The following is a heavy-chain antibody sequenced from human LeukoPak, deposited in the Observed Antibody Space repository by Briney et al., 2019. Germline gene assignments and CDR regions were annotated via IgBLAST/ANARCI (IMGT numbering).Heavy chain of an antibody. Sequence: GRSLRLSCAASGFIFSSYGMHWVRQAPGKGLEWVAVIYSGGSTYYADSVKGRFTISRDNSKNTLYLQMNRLRGEDTAVYYCARVPYSRGWYFDYWGQGTLVTVSS. CDR2: IYSGGST. D-gene: IGHD6-19*01. J-gene: IGHJ4*02. CDR3: ARVPYSRGWYFDY. V-gene: IGHV3-NL1*01. CDR1: GFIFSSYG.